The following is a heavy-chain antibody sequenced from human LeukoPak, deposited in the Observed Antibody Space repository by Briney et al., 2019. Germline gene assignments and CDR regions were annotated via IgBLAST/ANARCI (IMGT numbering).Heavy chain of an antibody. D-gene: IGHD3-10*01. Sequence: ASVKVSCKASGYTFSSYYMHWVRQAPGQGLEWMGIINPSGDTTSYAQKFQDRVTMTRDTSANTVYMELSSLTSEDTAVYYCARSAILDYYYGSGRFFDYWGQGSLVTVSS. CDR1: GYTFSSYY. V-gene: IGHV1-46*01. CDR2: INPSGDTT. J-gene: IGHJ4*02. CDR3: ARSAILDYYYGSGRFFDY.